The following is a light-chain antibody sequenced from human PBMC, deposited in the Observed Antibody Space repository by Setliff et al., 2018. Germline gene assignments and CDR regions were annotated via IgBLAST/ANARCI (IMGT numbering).Light chain of an antibody. CDR2: NNN. Sequence: QSVLTQSPSASASPGQRVTMSCSGSSSNTGKNYVYWYQQFPGTAPKLLIYNNNQRPSGVPDRFPGSKSGTSASLAISGLRSDDEADYYCAAWDDSLRGYVFGSGTKVTVL. CDR3: AAWDDSLRGYV. J-gene: IGLJ1*01. V-gene: IGLV1-47*01. CDR1: SSNTGKNY.